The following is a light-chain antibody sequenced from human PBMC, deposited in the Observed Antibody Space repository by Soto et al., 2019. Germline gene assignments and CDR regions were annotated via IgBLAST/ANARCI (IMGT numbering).Light chain of an antibody. J-gene: IGKJ1*01. V-gene: IGKV3-20*01. CDR3: QQYVSSPA. CDR2: GAS. CDR1: QSVSSSY. Sequence: IVLTQSPETLSLSPGERATLSCRASQSVSSSYLAWYQQKPGQAPRLLIHGASSRATGIPDRFSGSGSGTDFTLTISRLEPEDFAVYYCQQYVSSPAFGQGTKVDI.